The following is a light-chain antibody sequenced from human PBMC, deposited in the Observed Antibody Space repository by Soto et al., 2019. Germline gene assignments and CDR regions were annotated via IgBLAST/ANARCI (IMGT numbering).Light chain of an antibody. V-gene: IGKV3-20*01. J-gene: IGKJ3*01. CDR1: QSVSSNY. CDR3: QQYSSAPPEFT. CDR2: GAS. Sequence: EIVLTQSPGTLSVSPGERVTLSCRASQSVSSNYLAWYQQRPGQAPRLLIFGASYRATGIPDRFSGSGSGTDFTLTISRLEPEDFAVYYSQQYSSAPPEFTFGPGTKVDIK.